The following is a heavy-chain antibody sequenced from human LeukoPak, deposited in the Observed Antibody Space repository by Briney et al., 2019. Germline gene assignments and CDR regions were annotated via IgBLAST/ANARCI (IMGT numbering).Heavy chain of an antibody. J-gene: IGHJ4*02. CDR1: GFTVRSYW. D-gene: IGHD3-16*02. Sequence: GGSLRLSCAASGFTVRSYWMHWVRQAPGKGLEWVSGISGSGGGTYFADSVKGRFTISRDNSKNTLYLQMNSLRAEDTAVFYCARANYAYVWGTYRYTHIDYWGQGTLVTVSS. CDR2: ISGSGGGT. V-gene: IGHV3-23*01. CDR3: ARANYAYVWGTYRYTHIDY.